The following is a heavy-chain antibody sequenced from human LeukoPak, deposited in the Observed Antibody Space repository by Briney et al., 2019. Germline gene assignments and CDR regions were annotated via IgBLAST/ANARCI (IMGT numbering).Heavy chain of an antibody. CDR1: GYTFTSYA. J-gene: IGHJ4*02. CDR2: INAGNGNT. CDR3: AREAHIVVVPAAFDY. V-gene: IGHV1-3*01. D-gene: IGHD2-2*01. Sequence: EASVKVSCKASGYTFTSYAMHWVRQAPGQRLEWMGWINAGNGNTKYSQKFQGRVTMTRDTSTSTVYMELSSLRSEDTAVYYCAREAHIVVVPAAFDYWGQGTLVTVSS.